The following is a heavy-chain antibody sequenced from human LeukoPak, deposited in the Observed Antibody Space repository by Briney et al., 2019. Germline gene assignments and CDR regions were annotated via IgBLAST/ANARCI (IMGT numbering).Heavy chain of an antibody. CDR3: ASLGGDCSSTSCYAYFDY. J-gene: IGHJ4*02. CDR2: IYYSGST. CDR1: GGSISSGGCY. Sequence: SQTLSLTCTVSGGSISSGGCYWSWIRQRPGTGLEWIGYIYYSGSTYYNPSLKSRVTISVDTSKNQFSLKLSSVTAADTAVYYCASLGGDCSSTSCYAYFDYWGQGTLVTVSS. V-gene: IGHV4-31*03. D-gene: IGHD2-2*01.